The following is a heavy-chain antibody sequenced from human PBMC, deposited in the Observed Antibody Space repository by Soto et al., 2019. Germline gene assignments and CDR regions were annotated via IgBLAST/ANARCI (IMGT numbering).Heavy chain of an antibody. V-gene: IGHV4-61*01. Sequence: SETLSLTCTVSGGSVSSGSYYWSWIRQPPGKGLEWIGYIYYSGSTNYNPSLKSRVTISVDTSKNQFSLKLSSVTAADTAVYYCARELLWFGELSYPERWFDPWGQGTLVTVSS. D-gene: IGHD3-10*01. CDR3: ARELLWFGELSYPERWFDP. CDR2: IYYSGST. J-gene: IGHJ5*02. CDR1: GGSVSSGSYY.